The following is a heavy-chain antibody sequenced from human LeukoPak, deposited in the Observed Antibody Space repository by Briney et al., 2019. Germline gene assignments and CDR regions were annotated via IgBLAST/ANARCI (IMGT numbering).Heavy chain of an antibody. CDR2: ISTSSSTI. D-gene: IGHD3-22*01. CDR1: GFTFSSYS. V-gene: IGHV3-48*04. J-gene: IGHJ6*02. Sequence: GGSLRLSCAASGFTFSSYSMNWVRQAPGKGLEWISYVSYISTSSSTIYYADSVKGRFTISRDNAKSSLYLQMNSLRAEDTAVYYCARPAGYYDSSGSYYYGMDVWGQGTTVTVSS. CDR3: ARPAGYYDSSGSYYYGMDV.